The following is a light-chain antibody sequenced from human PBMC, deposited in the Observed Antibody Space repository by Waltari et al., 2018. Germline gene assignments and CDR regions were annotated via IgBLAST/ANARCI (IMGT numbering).Light chain of an antibody. V-gene: IGKV1-9*01. CDR2: AAS. J-gene: IGKJ4*01. CDR1: QGMSGY. Sequence: DIQLTKSPSFLSASVGDRVSFTCRASQGMSGYLAWYQQKPNKAPKLLINAASTLQSGVPSRFSGGKSGTEFTLTISSLQPEDFATYFCQHVYSYPVTFGGGTTLDI. CDR3: QHVYSYPVT.